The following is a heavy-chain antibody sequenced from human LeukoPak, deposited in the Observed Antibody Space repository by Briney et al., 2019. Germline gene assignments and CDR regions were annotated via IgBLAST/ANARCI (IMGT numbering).Heavy chain of an antibody. CDR3: AGVGATGGDAFDI. D-gene: IGHD1-26*01. J-gene: IGHJ3*02. Sequence: RPSETLSLTCTVSGGSISSGGYYWSWLRQHPGKGLEWIGYIYYSGSTYYNPSLKSRVTISVDTSKNQFSLKLSSVTAADTAVYYCAGVGATGGDAFDIWGQGTMVTVSS. CDR1: GGSISSGGYY. V-gene: IGHV4-31*03. CDR2: IYYSGST.